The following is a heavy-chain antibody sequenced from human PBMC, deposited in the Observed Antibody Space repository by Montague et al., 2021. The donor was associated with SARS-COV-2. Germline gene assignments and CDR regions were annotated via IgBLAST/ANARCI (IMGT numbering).Heavy chain of an antibody. CDR3: ARLVETYYYYYGMDV. Sequence: SETLSLTCTVSGGSISSSSYYWGWIRQPPGKGLEWIGSIYYSGSTYHNPSLKSRVTISVDTSKYQFSLKLSSVTAADTAVYYCARLVETYYYYYGMDVWGQGTTVTVSS. V-gene: IGHV4-39*01. CDR2: IYYSGST. CDR1: GGSISSSSYY. D-gene: IGHD4-23*01. J-gene: IGHJ6*02.